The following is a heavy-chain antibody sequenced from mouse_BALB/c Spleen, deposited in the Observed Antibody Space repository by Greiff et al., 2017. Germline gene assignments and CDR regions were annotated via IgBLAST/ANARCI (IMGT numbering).Heavy chain of an antibody. J-gene: IGHJ4*01. CDR1: GFTFTDYY. Sequence: EVMLVESGGGLVQPGGSLRLSCATSGFTFTDYYMSWVRQPPGKALEWLGFIRNKANGYTTEYSASVKGRFTISRDNSQSILYLQMNTLRAEDSATYYCARDMDYWGQGTSVTVSS. CDR3: ARDMDY. CDR2: IRNKANGYTT. V-gene: IGHV7-3*02.